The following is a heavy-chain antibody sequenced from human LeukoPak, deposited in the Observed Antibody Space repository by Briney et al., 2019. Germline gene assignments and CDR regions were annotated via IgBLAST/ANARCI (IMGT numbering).Heavy chain of an antibody. Sequence: GASVKVSCKASGGTFSSYAISWVRQAPGQGLEWMGGIIPIFGTANYAKKFQGRVTITADKSTSTAYMELSSLRSEDTAVYYCAMCSSSSRGLDDYWGQGTLVTVSS. CDR3: AMCSSSSRGLDDY. V-gene: IGHV1-69*06. CDR2: IIPIFGTA. D-gene: IGHD6-6*01. J-gene: IGHJ4*02. CDR1: GGTFSSYA.